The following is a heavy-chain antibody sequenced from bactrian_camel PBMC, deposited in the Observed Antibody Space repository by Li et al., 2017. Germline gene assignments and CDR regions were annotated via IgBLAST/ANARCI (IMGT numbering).Heavy chain of an antibody. CDR1: GDSTSSNC. J-gene: IGHJ6*01. CDR2: IDTDGNR. CDR3: AADRGYGLGCLSDSGY. D-gene: IGHD1*01. V-gene: IGHV3S53*01. Sequence: QVQLVESGGGSVQAGGSLTLTCAASGDSTSSNCMAWFRQAPGKEREGVAAIDTDGNRKYADSVKGRFTISQDKAKNTMYLQLNNLKPEDTSVYYCAADRGYGLGCLSDSGYWGQGTQVTVS.